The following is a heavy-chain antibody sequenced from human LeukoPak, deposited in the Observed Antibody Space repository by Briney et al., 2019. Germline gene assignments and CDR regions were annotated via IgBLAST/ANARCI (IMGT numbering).Heavy chain of an antibody. Sequence: ASVKVSCKASGYTFTSYYMHWVRQAPGQGLEWMGWINPNSGGTNYAQKFQGRVTMTRDTSISTAYMELSRLRSDDTAVYYCAREGSRIPYYYYYMDVWGKGTTVTVSS. J-gene: IGHJ6*03. V-gene: IGHV1-2*02. D-gene: IGHD2-21*01. CDR1: GYTFTSYY. CDR2: INPNSGGT. CDR3: AREGSRIPYYYYYMDV.